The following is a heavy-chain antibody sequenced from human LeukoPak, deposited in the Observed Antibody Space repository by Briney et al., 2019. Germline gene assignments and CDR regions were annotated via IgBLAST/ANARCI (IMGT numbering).Heavy chain of an antibody. J-gene: IGHJ4*01. CDR1: GFALSTYW. CDR2: INTDGSTT. V-gene: IGHV3-74*01. Sequence: GESLRLSCAASGFALSTYWIHWVRQAPAEGLMWVSRINTDGSTTNYADSVKGRFTISRDNANNTVYLQMNSLRAEDTAVYYCARDFDYGGGLWGQGALVTVSS. CDR3: ARDFDYGGGL. D-gene: IGHD4-23*01.